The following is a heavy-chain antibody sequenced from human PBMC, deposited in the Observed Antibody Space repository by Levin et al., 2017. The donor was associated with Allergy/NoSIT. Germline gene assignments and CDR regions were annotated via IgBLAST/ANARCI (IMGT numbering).Heavy chain of an antibody. V-gene: IGHV2-5*02. J-gene: IGHJ4*02. CDR1: GFSFSSIGVG. CDR3: AVYKYYDSGTYYHYFDH. CDR2: IYWDGDV. D-gene: IGHD3-10*01. Sequence: ASGPTLVKPTQTLTLTCSFSGFSFSSIGVGVGWIRQPPGKALEWLAHIYWDGDVRYRTSLKSRLTVTKDTSKNQVVLTLANADPVDSATYYCAVYKYYDSGTYYHYFDHWGPGTLVTVSS.